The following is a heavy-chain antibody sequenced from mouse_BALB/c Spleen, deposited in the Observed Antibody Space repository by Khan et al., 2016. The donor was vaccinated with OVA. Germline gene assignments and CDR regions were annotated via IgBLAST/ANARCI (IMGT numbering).Heavy chain of an antibody. CDR3: ARAGWDVFAY. J-gene: IGHJ3*01. CDR1: GYTSTDYV. D-gene: IGHD4-1*01. V-gene: IGHV1-77*01. Sequence: VQLQQSGPELVKPGASVKMSCKASGYTSTDYVMNWVKQRNGQGLEWIGQIYPGSDSTYYNEKFKGKATLTADRSSSTAYMQLSNLTSEDSAVYFCARAGWDVFAYWGQGTLVTVSA. CDR2: IYPGSDST.